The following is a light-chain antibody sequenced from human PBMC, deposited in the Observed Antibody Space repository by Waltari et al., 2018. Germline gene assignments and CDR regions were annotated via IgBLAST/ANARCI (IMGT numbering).Light chain of an antibody. CDR2: STF. Sequence: QTVVTQEPSFSVSPGGTVTLTCGLSSGSVSTSHYPSWSQPTPGQAPRTLIYSTFTRSSGVPDRFSGSIVGNKAALTITGAQADDESEFYCALYLGSGIWVFGGGTRLTVL. V-gene: IGLV8-61*01. CDR3: ALYLGSGIWV. J-gene: IGLJ3*02. CDR1: SGSVSTSHY.